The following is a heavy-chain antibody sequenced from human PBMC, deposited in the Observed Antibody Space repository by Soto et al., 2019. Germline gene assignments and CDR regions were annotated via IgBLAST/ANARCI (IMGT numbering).Heavy chain of an antibody. Sequence: QVQLVESGGGVVQPGRSLRLSCAGSGFTFSSYGMHWVRQAPGKGLEWAAVIWYEGSNKYYADSVKDRFTISRDNSKNTLYLQMNSLRAEDTAVYYCARDRSGIAVAGTPWFDPWGQGTLVTVSS. CDR3: ARDRSGIAVAGTPWFDP. D-gene: IGHD6-19*01. CDR1: GFTFSSYG. V-gene: IGHV3-33*01. CDR2: IWYEGSNK. J-gene: IGHJ5*02.